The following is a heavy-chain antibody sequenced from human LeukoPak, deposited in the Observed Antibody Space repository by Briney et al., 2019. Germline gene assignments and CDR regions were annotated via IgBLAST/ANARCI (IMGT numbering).Heavy chain of an antibody. V-gene: IGHV4-34*01. J-gene: IGHJ4*02. CDR3: ASLDIVVVPAPLFDY. CDR1: GGSFSGYY. Sequence: SETLSLTCAVYGGSFSGYYWSWIRQPPGKGLEWIGEINRSGSTNYNPSLKSRVTISVDTSKNQFSLKLSSVTAADTAVYYCASLDIVVVPAPLFDYWGQGTLVTVSS. D-gene: IGHD2-2*01. CDR2: INRSGST.